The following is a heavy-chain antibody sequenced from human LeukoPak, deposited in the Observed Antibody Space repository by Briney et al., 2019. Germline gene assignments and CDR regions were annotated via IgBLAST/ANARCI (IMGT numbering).Heavy chain of an antibody. D-gene: IGHD5-18*01. CDR3: ARGPRYSFGSAFDY. CDR2: VNGDGATT. J-gene: IGHJ4*02. CDR1: GFTLSSYW. Sequence: TGGSLRLSCAASGFTLSSYWMHWVRQAPGKGLVWVSRVNGDGATTTYADSVKGRFTISRDNAKNTLYLQMNSLRAEDTAVYYCARGPRYSFGSAFDYWGQGSLVTVSS. V-gene: IGHV3-74*01.